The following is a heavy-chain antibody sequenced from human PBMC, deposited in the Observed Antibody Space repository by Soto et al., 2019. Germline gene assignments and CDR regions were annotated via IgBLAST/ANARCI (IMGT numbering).Heavy chain of an antibody. CDR3: ATGELVSYYYGMAV. Sequence: ASVKVSCKVSGYTLTELSMHWVRQAPGKGLEWMGGFDPEDGETIYAQKFQGRVTMTEDTSTDTAYMELSSLRSEDTAVYYCATGELVSYYYGMAVWGQGTTVTVSS. CDR2: FDPEDGET. V-gene: IGHV1-24*01. CDR1: GYTLTELS. J-gene: IGHJ6*02. D-gene: IGHD1-26*01.